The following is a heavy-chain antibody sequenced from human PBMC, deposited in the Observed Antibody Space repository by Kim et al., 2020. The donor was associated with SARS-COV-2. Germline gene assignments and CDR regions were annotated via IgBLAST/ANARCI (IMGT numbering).Heavy chain of an antibody. CDR1: GFNFRVYS. V-gene: IGHV3-48*04. D-gene: IGHD2-15*01. CDR3: ARGVEARFDY. CDR2: ITSDIRTI. Sequence: GGSLRLSCAASGFNFRVYSMNWVRQAPGKGLEWVSYITSDIRTIHYADSVKGRFTVSRDNAQNSLYLQMNSLRVEDTAVYYCARGVEARFDYWGQGVLVTVSS. J-gene: IGHJ4*02.